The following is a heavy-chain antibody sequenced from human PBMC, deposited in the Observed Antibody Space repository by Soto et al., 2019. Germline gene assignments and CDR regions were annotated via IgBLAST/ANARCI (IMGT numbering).Heavy chain of an antibody. CDR2: IYYSGST. J-gene: IGHJ6*02. CDR3: ARGCSGASCYVYGMDV. V-gene: IGHV4-59*01. CDR1: GGCISSYY. D-gene: IGHD2-15*01. Sequence: XASLSLTCTVCGGCISSYYWSWIRQPPGKGLEWIGYIYYSGSTNYNPSLKSRVTISVDTSKNQFSLKLSSVTAADTAVYYRARGCSGASCYVYGMDVCGQRTTVTVSS.